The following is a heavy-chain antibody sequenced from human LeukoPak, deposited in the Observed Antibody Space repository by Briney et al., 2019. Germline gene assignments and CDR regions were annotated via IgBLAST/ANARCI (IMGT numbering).Heavy chain of an antibody. Sequence: SETLSLTCTVSGGSISSSSYYWGWIRQPPGKGLEWIGSIYYSGSTYYNPSLKSRVTISVDTSKNQFSLKLSSVTAADTAVYYCARLSYSGSCPTFDYWGQGTLVTVSS. J-gene: IGHJ4*02. D-gene: IGHD1-26*01. CDR1: GGSISSSSYY. V-gene: IGHV4-39*01. CDR2: IYYSGST. CDR3: ARLSYSGSCPTFDY.